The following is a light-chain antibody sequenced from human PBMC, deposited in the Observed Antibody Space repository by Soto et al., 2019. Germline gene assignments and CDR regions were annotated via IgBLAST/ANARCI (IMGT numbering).Light chain of an antibody. Sequence: QSVLTQPASASGSPGQSITISCTGTSSDVGGYNYVSWYQQHPGKAPKLMIYDVSNRPSGVSNRFSGSKSGNTASLTISGLQAEDEADYYCSSYTSSSTLGLYVFGTGTKVTVL. CDR3: SSYTSSSTLGLYV. CDR1: SSDVGGYNY. CDR2: DVS. V-gene: IGLV2-14*01. J-gene: IGLJ1*01.